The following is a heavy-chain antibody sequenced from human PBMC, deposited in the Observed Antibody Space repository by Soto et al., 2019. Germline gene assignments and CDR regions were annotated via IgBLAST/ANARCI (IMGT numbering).Heavy chain of an antibody. V-gene: IGHV3-74*01. CDR1: GFTFSSYW. CDR3: ARARIAVAGYDY. D-gene: IGHD6-19*01. J-gene: IGHJ4*02. CDR2: INSDGSST. Sequence: VGSLRLSCAASGFTFSSYWMHWIRQAPGKGLVWVSRINSDGSSTSYADSVKGRFTISRDNAKNTLYLQMNSLRAEDTAVYYCARARIAVAGYDYWGQGTLVTVSS.